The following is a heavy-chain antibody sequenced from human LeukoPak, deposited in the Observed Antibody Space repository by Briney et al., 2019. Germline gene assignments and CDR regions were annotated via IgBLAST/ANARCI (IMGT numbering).Heavy chain of an antibody. V-gene: IGHV3-30*04. Sequence: PGGSLRLSCAASGFTFSSYAMHWVRQAPGKGLEWVAVISCDGSNKYYADSVKGRFTISRDNSKNTLYLQMNSLRAEDTAVYYCARDYATDIVVVVAAKTPPDYWGQGTLVTVSS. D-gene: IGHD2-15*01. J-gene: IGHJ4*02. CDR1: GFTFSSYA. CDR3: ARDYATDIVVVVAAKTPPDY. CDR2: ISCDGSNK.